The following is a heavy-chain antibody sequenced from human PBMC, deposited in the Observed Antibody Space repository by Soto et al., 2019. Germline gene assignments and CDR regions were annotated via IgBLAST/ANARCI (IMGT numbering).Heavy chain of an antibody. J-gene: IGHJ4*02. CDR1: GGSMKTTNW. V-gene: IGHV4-4*02. CDR2: VFHSGIT. Sequence: VQLRESGPGQVKTSGTLSLTCAVSGGSMKTTNWCSWVRQPPAKGLECIVEVFHSGITRYNPSLMSRATVAADTFKNQFFLNLVSVTAADTAVYYCTKDEAGSPFRYWGQGALVTVSS. CDR3: TKDEAGSPFRY. D-gene: IGHD3-10*01.